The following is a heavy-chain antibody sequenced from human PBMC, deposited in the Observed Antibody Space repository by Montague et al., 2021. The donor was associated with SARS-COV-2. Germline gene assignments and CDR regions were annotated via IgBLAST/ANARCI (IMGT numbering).Heavy chain of an antibody. V-gene: IGHV4-59*13. CDR3: ARSGAVPMD. Sequence: SEILSLTCTVSGGSISSYFWSWIRQSPGKGLEWIGYFYHSGGTKYNPSLKSRVTISGDTSKNQFSLKLSSVTTADTAVYYCARSGAVPMDCGQGTTVTVSS. D-gene: IGHD3-10*01. CDR2: FYHSGGT. CDR1: GGSISSYF. J-gene: IGHJ6*02.